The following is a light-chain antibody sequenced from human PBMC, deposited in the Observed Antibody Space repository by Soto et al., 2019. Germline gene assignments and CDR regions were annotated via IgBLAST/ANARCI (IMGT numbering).Light chain of an antibody. CDR3: QAWDSSTGV. CDR2: QDS. J-gene: IGLJ1*01. V-gene: IGLV3-1*01. CDR1: KLGDKY. Sequence: SYDRTQPPSVSVSPGQTASITCSGDKLGDKYACWYQQKPGQSPVLVIYQDSKRPSGIPERFSGSNSGNTATLTISGTQAMDEADYYCQAWDSSTGVFGTGTKV.